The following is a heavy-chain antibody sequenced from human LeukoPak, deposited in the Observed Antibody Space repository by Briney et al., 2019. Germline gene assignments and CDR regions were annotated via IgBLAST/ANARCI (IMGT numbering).Heavy chain of an antibody. CDR1: RWTPRSYA. Sequence: SVKVSCKVSRWTPRSYAMLWVRQAPGQRLEGMGRVIPIFATANYATKFQGRVTITADKATSTAYLESRSLSSEATAVSYCADQTSYYSWGVDNWGHGTLVTVSS. J-gene: IGHJ4*01. V-gene: IGHV1-69*06. D-gene: IGHD2-15*01. CDR2: VIPIFATA. CDR3: ADQTSYYSWGVDN.